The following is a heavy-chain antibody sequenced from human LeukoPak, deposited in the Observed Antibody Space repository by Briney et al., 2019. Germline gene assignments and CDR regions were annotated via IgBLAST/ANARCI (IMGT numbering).Heavy chain of an antibody. D-gene: IGHD1-7*01. J-gene: IGHJ6*02. CDR2: LTDSGGNT. CDR1: GFTFSNYA. Sequence: GGSLRLSCAASGFTFSNYAMAWVRQAPGKGLDWVSSLTDSGGNTYYADSVKGRFTISRDNSKNTLYLQMSSLRAEDTALYYCANMPRIIGTTADYYCMDVWGQGTTVTVSS. CDR3: ANMPRIIGTTADYYCMDV. V-gene: IGHV3-23*01.